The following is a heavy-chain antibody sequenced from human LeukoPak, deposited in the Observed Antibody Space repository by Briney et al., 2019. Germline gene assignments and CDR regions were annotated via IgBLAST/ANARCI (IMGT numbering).Heavy chain of an antibody. V-gene: IGHV1-69*05. Sequence: SVKVSCRASGGTFSSYAISWVRQAPGQGREWMGGIIPIIGTANYAKKFQGRVTITTDEATSTDYMELSSLRSEDAAVYYCARDRGYYYGSGSYTNWGQGTLVTVSS. J-gene: IGHJ4*02. CDR1: GGTFSSYA. CDR2: IIPIIGTA. D-gene: IGHD3-10*01. CDR3: ARDRGYYYGSGSYTN.